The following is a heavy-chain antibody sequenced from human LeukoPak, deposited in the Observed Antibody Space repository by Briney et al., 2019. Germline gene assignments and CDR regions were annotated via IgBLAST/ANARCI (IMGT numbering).Heavy chain of an antibody. J-gene: IGHJ4*02. CDR3: ARERGAVAGMELDY. Sequence: GGSLRLSCAASGFTFSSYGMHWVRQAPGKGLVWVSRINSDGSSTSYADSVKGRFTISRDNAKNTLYLQMNSLRAEDTAVYYCARERGAVAGMELDYWGQGTPVTVSS. CDR1: GFTFSSYG. CDR2: INSDGSST. D-gene: IGHD6-19*01. V-gene: IGHV3-74*01.